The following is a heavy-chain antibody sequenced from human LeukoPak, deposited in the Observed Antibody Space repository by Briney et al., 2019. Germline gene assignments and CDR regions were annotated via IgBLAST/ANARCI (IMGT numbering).Heavy chain of an antibody. CDR3: ARGRYSEGYVADY. D-gene: IGHD1-26*01. CDR1: GYSISSGYY. V-gene: IGHV4-38-2*02. CDR2: IFRSGST. Sequence: SETLSLTCTVSGYSISSGYYWGWIRQPPGKGLDCIGTIFRSGSTSYNPSLKSRVTISVDTSKNQFSLKVNSVTAADTAVYYCARGRYSEGYVADYWGQGILVTVSS. J-gene: IGHJ4*02.